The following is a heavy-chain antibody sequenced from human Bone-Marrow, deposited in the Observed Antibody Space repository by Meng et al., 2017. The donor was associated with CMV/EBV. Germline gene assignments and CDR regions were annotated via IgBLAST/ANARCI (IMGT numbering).Heavy chain of an antibody. CDR1: GFTFSSYS. CDR3: ARDPGYDFWSGQASYYFDY. J-gene: IGHJ4*02. Sequence: GESLKISCAASGFTFSSYSMNWVRQAPGKGLEWVSYISSSSSTIYYADSVKGRFTISRDNAKNSLYLQMNSLGAEDTAVYYCARDPGYDFWSGQASYYFDYWGQGTLVTVSS. V-gene: IGHV3-48*04. D-gene: IGHD3-3*01. CDR2: ISSSSSTI.